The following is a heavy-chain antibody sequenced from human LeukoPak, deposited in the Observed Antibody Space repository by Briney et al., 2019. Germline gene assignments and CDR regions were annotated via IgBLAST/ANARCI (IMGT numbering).Heavy chain of an antibody. Sequence: GGCLRLSCAASEFTFSSYGMSWVRQAPGKGLEWVSSISGSGGSTYYADSVKGRFTISRDNSRNTLYLQMNSLRAEDTAVYYCAKPSRVSYDAFDIWGQGTMVTVSS. CDR3: AKPSRVSYDAFDI. CDR2: ISGSGGST. J-gene: IGHJ3*02. V-gene: IGHV3-23*01. D-gene: IGHD6-13*01. CDR1: EFTFSSYG.